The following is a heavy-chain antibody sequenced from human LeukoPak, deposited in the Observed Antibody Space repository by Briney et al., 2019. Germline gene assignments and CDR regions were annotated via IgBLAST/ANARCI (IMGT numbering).Heavy chain of an antibody. D-gene: IGHD1-26*01. V-gene: IGHV3-66*01. CDR3: ARDRGRREDY. Sequence: GGSLRLSCAASGFTISSNYMSWVRQAPGKGLEWVSIIYSGGSTYYADSVKGRFTISRDNSKNTLYLQMNSLRAEDTAVYYCARDRGRREDYWGQGTLVTVSS. J-gene: IGHJ4*02. CDR2: IYSGGST. CDR1: GFTISSNY.